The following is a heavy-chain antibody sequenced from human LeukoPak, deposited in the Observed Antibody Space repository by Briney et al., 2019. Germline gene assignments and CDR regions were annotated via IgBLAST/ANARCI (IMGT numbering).Heavy chain of an antibody. V-gene: IGHV4-30-4*01. D-gene: IGHD6-6*01. CDR3: ARCSIAARVLVGP. CDR2: IYYSGTA. CDR1: GGSLSSSDHY. J-gene: IGHJ5*02. Sequence: SQTLSLTCTVSGGSLSSSDHYWSWIRQPPGKGLEWIAYIYYSGTAYYNPSLKSRVTISVDTSKNQFSLKLSSVTAADTAVYYCARCSIAARVLVGPWGQGTLVTVSS.